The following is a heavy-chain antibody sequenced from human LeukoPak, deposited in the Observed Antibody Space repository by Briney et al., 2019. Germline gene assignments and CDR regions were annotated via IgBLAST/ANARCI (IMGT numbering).Heavy chain of an antibody. J-gene: IGHJ4*02. CDR2: ISERGAIT. V-gene: IGHV3-23*01. CDR3: AKSGGEAYCSGTACYPIGLN. D-gene: IGHD2-2*01. Sequence: GGSLRLSCAASGFTFSSSGMSWVRQAPRKGLEWVSGISERGAITNYADSVKGRFTISRDNSKDTLYLQMNSLRAEDTAVYYCAKSGGEAYCSGTACYPIGLNRGQGTLVTVSS. CDR1: GFTFSSSG.